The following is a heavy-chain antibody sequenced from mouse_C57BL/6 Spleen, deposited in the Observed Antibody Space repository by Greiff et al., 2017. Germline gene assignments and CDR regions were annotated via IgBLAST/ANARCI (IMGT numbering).Heavy chain of an antibody. D-gene: IGHD1-1*01. CDR1: GYAFSSSW. CDR2: IYPGDGDT. Sequence: QVQLKESGPELVKPGASVKISCKASGYAFSSSWMNWVKQRPGKGLEWIGRIYPGDGDTNYNGKFKGKATLTADKSSSTAYMQLSSLTSEDSAVYFCARGGFTTVVATDWYFDVWGTGTTVTVSS. J-gene: IGHJ1*03. V-gene: IGHV1-82*01. CDR3: ARGGFTTVVATDWYFDV.